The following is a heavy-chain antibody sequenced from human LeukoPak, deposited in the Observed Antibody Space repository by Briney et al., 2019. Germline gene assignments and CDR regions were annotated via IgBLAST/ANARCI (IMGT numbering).Heavy chain of an antibody. CDR2: IKQDGSEK. Sequence: GGSLRLSCEASGFIFSSSWMSWVRQAPGKGLEWVANIKQDGSEKYYVDSVKGRFTTSRDNAKNSLYLQMNSLRAEDTAVYYCARARTQLVYYYYMDVWGKGTTVTVSS. V-gene: IGHV3-7*01. D-gene: IGHD3/OR15-3a*01. J-gene: IGHJ6*03. CDR1: GFIFSSSW. CDR3: ARARTQLVYYYYMDV.